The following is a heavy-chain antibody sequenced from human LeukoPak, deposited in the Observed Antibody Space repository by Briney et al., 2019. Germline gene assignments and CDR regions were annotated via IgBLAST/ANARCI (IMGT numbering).Heavy chain of an antibody. V-gene: IGHV4-34*01. CDR1: GGSFSGYY. Sequence: PSETLSLTCAVYGGSFSGYYWSWIRQPPGKGLEWIGEINHSGSTNYNPSLKSQVTLSVDTSQNQFSLKLSSVTVADTAVYYRGGRGYSSSWKHPYNWFDPWGQGTLVPVSS. J-gene: IGHJ5*02. CDR3: GGRGYSSSWKHPYNWFDP. CDR2: INHSGST. D-gene: IGHD6-13*01.